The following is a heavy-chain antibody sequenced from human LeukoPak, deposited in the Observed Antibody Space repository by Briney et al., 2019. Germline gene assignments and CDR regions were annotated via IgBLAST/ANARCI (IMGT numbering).Heavy chain of an antibody. CDR1: GFTFSSYS. V-gene: IGHV3-21*01. CDR3: AREGGGYDRTPFDY. J-gene: IGHJ4*02. CDR2: ISSSSSYI. D-gene: IGHD5-12*01. Sequence: GGSLRLSCAASGFTFSSYSMNWVRQAPGKGLEWVSSISSSSSYIYYADSVKGRFTISRDNAKKSLYLQMNSLRAEDTAVYYCAREGGGYDRTPFDYWGQGTLVTVSS.